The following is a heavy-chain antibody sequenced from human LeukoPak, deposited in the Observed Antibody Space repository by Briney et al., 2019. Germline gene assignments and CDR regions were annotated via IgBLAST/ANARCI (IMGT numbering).Heavy chain of an antibody. V-gene: IGHV4-61*02. D-gene: IGHD4-11*01. CDR2: FYTSVIT. CDR3: ARCRSDYRTVDP. Sequence: SQTLFLTCTVSGDSICSGSDFRSWIRQPSVNGLDWIWRFYTSVITNYNPSLTSRVTISVDTSKNQFSLKLSSVTAADTAVYYCARCRSDYRTVDPWGQGTLVSVSS. J-gene: IGHJ5*02. CDR1: GDSICSGSDF.